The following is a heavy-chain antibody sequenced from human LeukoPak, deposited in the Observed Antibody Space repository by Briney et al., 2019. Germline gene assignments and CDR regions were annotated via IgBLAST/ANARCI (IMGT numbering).Heavy chain of an antibody. CDR3: ARSLWPEDY. Sequence: GGSLRLSCAASGFTFSSYWMSWVRQAPGKGLEWVANIKQDGIEKNYVDSVKGRFTISRDNAKTSLYLQMNSLRAEDTAVYYCARSLWPEDYWGQGTLVTVS. CDR2: IKQDGIEK. D-gene: IGHD5-18*01. V-gene: IGHV3-7*01. CDR1: GFTFSSYW. J-gene: IGHJ4*02.